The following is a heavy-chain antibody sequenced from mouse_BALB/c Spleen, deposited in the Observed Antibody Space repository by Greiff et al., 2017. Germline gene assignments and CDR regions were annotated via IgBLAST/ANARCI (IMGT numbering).Heavy chain of an antibody. V-gene: IGHV1-20*02. J-gene: IGHJ4*01. D-gene: IGHD1-1*01. CDR3: ARSAGSSYDYAMDY. CDR1: GYSFTGYF. Sequence: EVQLQQSGPELVKPGASVKISCKASGYSFTGYFMNWVMQSHGKSLEWIGRINPYNGDTFYNQKFKGKATLTVDKSSSTAHMELRSLASEDSAVYYCARSAGSSYDYAMDYWGQGTSVTVSS. CDR2: INPYNGDT.